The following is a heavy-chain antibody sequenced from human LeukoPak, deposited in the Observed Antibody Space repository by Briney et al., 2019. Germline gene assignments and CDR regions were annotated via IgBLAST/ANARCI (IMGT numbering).Heavy chain of an antibody. J-gene: IGHJ3*02. CDR1: GGSISSSSYY. Sequence: SETLSLTCTVSGGSISSSSYYWGWIRQPPGKGLEWIGSTYYSGSTYYNPSLKSRVTISVDTSKNQFSLKLSSVTAADTAVYYCARGWLVPPGAFDIWGQGTMVTVSS. D-gene: IGHD3-22*01. V-gene: IGHV4-39*07. CDR3: ARGWLVPPGAFDI. CDR2: TYYSGST.